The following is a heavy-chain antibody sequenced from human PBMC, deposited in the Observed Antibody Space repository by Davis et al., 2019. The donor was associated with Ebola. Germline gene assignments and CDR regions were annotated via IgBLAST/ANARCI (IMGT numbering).Heavy chain of an antibody. Sequence: MPGGSLRLSCTVSGGSIISSSSYWGWIRQPPRRGLEWIGSIYYSGITYYNPSLKSRVTISVDTSKNQFSLKLRSVTAADTAVYYCARGLPSQLDYWGQGTLVTVSS. CDR2: IYYSGIT. V-gene: IGHV4-39*07. CDR3: ARGLPSQLDY. D-gene: IGHD2-21*01. CDR1: GGSIISSSSY. J-gene: IGHJ4*02.